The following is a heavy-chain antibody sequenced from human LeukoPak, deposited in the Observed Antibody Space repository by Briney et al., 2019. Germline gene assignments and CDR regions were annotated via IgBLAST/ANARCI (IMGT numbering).Heavy chain of an antibody. V-gene: IGHV1-18*01. D-gene: IGHD1-26*01. CDR2: ISAYNGNT. J-gene: IGHJ4*02. Sequence: ASVKVSCKAAGCTFTSYGISWVRQAPGQGLEWMGWISAYNGNTNYAQKLQGRVTMTTDTSTSTAYMELRSLRSDDTAVYYCALSGSYAPFDYWGQGTLVTVSS. CDR1: GCTFTSYG. CDR3: ALSGSYAPFDY.